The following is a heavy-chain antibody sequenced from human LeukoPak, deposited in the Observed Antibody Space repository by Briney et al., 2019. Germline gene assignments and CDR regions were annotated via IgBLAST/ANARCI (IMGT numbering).Heavy chain of an antibody. Sequence: ASVKVSCKASGYTFTSYDINWVRQATGQGLEWMGWMNPNSGNTGYAQKFQGRVTMTRNTSISTAYMELSSLRSEDTAVYYCARWGGGSYFGGDAFDIWGQGTMVTVSS. CDR1: GYTFTSYD. D-gene: IGHD1-26*01. V-gene: IGHV1-8*01. J-gene: IGHJ3*02. CDR2: MNPNSGNT. CDR3: ARWGGGSYFGGDAFDI.